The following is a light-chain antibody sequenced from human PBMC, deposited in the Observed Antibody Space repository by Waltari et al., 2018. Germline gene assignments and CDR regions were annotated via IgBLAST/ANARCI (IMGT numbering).Light chain of an antibody. CDR1: DSDVGAYDF. V-gene: IGLV2-14*01. CDR3: SSYTTSSAPGV. CDR2: EVS. Sequence: QSALTQPASVPGSPGQSITISCSGTDSDVGAYDFVSWYQQHPGKAPPLIIYEVSNRPSGISNRFSASKSGNTASLTISGLQAEDEADYYCSSYTTSSAPGVFGTGTRVTVL. J-gene: IGLJ1*01.